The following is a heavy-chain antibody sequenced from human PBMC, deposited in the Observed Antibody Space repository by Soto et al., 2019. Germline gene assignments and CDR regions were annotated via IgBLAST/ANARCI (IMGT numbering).Heavy chain of an antibody. CDR2: ISHSGGST. V-gene: IGHV3-23*01. D-gene: IGHD3-3*01. Sequence: EVQLLDSGGGLAQPGGSLRLSCAASGFTFKNYAMSWVRQAPGKGLEWVSSISHSGGSTYYADSVQGRFTISRDNSKNTLYLQMNCLRAEDTAIYYCANHRGFLVNKYIFDYWGQGTLVTVSS. J-gene: IGHJ4*02. CDR3: ANHRGFLVNKYIFDY. CDR1: GFTFKNYA.